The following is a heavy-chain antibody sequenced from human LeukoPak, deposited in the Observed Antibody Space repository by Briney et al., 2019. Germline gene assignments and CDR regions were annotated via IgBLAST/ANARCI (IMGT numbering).Heavy chain of an antibody. D-gene: IGHD2-21*02. J-gene: IGHJ5*02. V-gene: IGHV4-4*07. CDR2: IYASGST. CDR3: ASHLKLGYCGGDCSTWSFDP. Sequence: PSETLSLTCTVSGGSMNSYYWNWIRQPAEKGLEWIGRIYASGSTNYNPSLKSRVIMSVDTSKNQFSLKLTSVTAADTAVYYCASHLKLGYCGGDCSTWSFDPWGQGTLVTVSS. CDR1: GGSMNSYY.